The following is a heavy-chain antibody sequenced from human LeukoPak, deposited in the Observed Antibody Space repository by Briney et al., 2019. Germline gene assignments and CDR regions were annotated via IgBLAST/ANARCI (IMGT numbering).Heavy chain of an antibody. Sequence: GSSVKVSCKASGGTFSSYAISWVRQAPGQGLEWMGGIIPIFGTANYAQKFQGRVTITADESTSTAYMELSSLRSEDTAVYYCARDKSLDHYGSGSPSLDYWGQGTLVTVSS. J-gene: IGHJ4*02. CDR2: IIPIFGTA. D-gene: IGHD3-10*01. CDR1: GGTFSSYA. V-gene: IGHV1-69*01. CDR3: ARDKSLDHYGSGSPSLDY.